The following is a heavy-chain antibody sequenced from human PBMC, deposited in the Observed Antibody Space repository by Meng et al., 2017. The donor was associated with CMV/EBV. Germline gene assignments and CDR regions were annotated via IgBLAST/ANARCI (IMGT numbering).Heavy chain of an antibody. CDR2: IYYSGRT. Sequence: SETLSLTCTVSGGSISSSSYYWGWIRQPPGKGLEWIGSIYYSGRTYYNPSLKSRVTISVDTSKNQFSLKLSSVTAADTAVYYCARRIGDIVVVPAAIHASQNWFDPWGQGTRVTVSS. J-gene: IGHJ5*02. CDR1: GGSISSSSYY. D-gene: IGHD2-2*02. V-gene: IGHV4-39*01. CDR3: ARRIGDIVVVPAAIHASQNWFDP.